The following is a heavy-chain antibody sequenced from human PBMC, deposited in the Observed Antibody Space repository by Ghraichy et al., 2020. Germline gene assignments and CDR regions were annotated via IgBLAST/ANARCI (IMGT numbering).Heavy chain of an antibody. Sequence: GGSLRLSCAASGFTFSSYGMHWVRQAPGKGLEWVAVIWYDGSNKYYADSVKGRFTISRDNSKNTLYLQMNSLRAEDTAVYYCARDYGDYAFAFDIWGQGTMVTVSS. J-gene: IGHJ3*02. CDR1: GFTFSSYG. D-gene: IGHD4-17*01. CDR2: IWYDGSNK. CDR3: ARDYGDYAFAFDI. V-gene: IGHV3-33*01.